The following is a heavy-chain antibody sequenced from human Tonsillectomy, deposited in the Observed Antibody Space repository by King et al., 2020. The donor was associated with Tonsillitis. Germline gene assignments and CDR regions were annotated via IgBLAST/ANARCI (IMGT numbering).Heavy chain of an antibody. D-gene: IGHD1-26*01. CDR1: GGSISSGNYY. V-gene: IGHV4-61*02. CDR2: IYTSGRT. J-gene: IGHJ5*01. CDR3: ARDSPASGTKLDP. Sequence: QLQESGPGLVKPSQTLSLTCTVSGGSISSGNYYWSWIRQPAGKGLEWIGRIYTSGRTDYKSSLKSRVTMSVDTSKNQFSLKLRSVTAADTAVYYCARDSPASGTKLDPWGQGTLVTVSS.